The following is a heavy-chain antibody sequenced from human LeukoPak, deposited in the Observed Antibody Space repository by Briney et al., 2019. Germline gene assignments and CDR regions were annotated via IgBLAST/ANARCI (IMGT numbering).Heavy chain of an antibody. V-gene: IGHV5-51*01. CDR2: IYPGDSDT. D-gene: IGHD5-18*01. CDR3: ARHTSYGEGYYYYYMDV. Sequence: GESLKISCKVSGYSFTSYWIGWVRQMPGKGLEWMGIIYPGDSDTRYSPSFQGQVTISADKSISTAYLQWSSLKASDTAMYYCARHTSYGEGYYYYYMDVWGKGTTVTVSS. CDR1: GYSFTSYW. J-gene: IGHJ6*03.